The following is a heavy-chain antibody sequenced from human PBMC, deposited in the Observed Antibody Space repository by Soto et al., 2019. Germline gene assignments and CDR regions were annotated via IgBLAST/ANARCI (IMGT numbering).Heavy chain of an antibody. CDR3: ARDDYYDSSGYYYYYGMDV. CDR1: GGTFSSYA. CDR2: IIPIFGTA. D-gene: IGHD3-22*01. V-gene: IGHV1-69*13. Sequence: ASVKVSCKASGGTFSSYAISWVRQAPGQGLEWMGGIIPIFGTANYAQKFQGRVTITADESTSTAYMELSSLRSEDTAVYYCARDDYYDSSGYYYYYGMDVWGQGTTVTVSS. J-gene: IGHJ6*02.